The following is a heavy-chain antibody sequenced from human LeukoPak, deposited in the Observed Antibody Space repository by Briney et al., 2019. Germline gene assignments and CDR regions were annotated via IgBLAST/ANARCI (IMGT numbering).Heavy chain of an antibody. V-gene: IGHV3-23*01. J-gene: IGHJ4*02. CDR2: LSGSGGST. CDR3: AKVRASSGYSYYFDY. CDR1: WFTFSSYA. D-gene: IGHD3-22*01. Sequence: PGGSLRLSCAASWFTFSSYAMTWVRQAPGKGLEWVSTLSGSGGSTYYADSVKGRFTISRDNSKNTLYLHMSSLRAEDTAVYYCAKVRASSGYSYYFDYWGQGTLVTVSS.